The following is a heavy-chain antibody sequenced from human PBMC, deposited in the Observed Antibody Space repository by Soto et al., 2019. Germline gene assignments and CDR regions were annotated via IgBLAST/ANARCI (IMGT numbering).Heavy chain of an antibody. D-gene: IGHD3-10*01. CDR3: VISAYGSGLAADGMDV. V-gene: IGHV3-64D*08. CDR1: GFTFSSYA. J-gene: IGHJ6*02. Sequence: GGSLRLSCSASGFTFSSYAMYWVRQAPGKGLEYVSAISSIGGSKYYADSVKGRFTISRDNSKNTLYLQMSILRAEDTALYYCVISAYGSGLAADGMDVWGQGTTVTVSS. CDR2: ISSIGGSK.